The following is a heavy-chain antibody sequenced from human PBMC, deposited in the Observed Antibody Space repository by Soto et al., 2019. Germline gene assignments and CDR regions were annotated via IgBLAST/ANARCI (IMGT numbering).Heavy chain of an antibody. Sequence: GGSLRLSCAASGFTFSNAWMSWVRQAPGKGLEWVGRIKSKTDGGTTDYAAPVKGRFTISRDDSKNTLYLQMNSLKTDDTAVYYSTTGGITMRLAAHDGFDIWGKGTRVTVSS. D-gene: IGHD3-22*01. J-gene: IGHJ3*02. CDR2: IKSKTDGGTT. CDR3: TTGGITMRLAAHDGFDI. V-gene: IGHV3-15*01. CDR1: GFTFSNAW.